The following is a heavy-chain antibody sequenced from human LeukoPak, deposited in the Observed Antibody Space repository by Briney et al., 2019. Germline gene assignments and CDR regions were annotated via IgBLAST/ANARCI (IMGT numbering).Heavy chain of an antibody. CDR2: IYYSGST. CDR3: ARRDSSGYYGLGAFDI. J-gene: IGHJ3*02. D-gene: IGHD3-22*01. Sequence: SETLSLTCTVSGGSISSSSYYWGWIRQPPGKGLEWIGSIYYSGSTNYNPSLKSRVTISVDTSKNQFSLKLSSVTAADTAVYYCARRDSSGYYGLGAFDIWGQGTMVTVSS. V-gene: IGHV4-39*01. CDR1: GGSISSSSYY.